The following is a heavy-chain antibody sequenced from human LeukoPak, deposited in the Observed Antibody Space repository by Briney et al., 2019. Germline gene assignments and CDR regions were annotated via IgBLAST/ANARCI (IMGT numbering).Heavy chain of an antibody. V-gene: IGHV3-9*01. J-gene: IGHJ6*02. CDR1: GFTFDDYA. CDR2: ISWNSGSI. CDR3: AKDKIGAYGMDV. D-gene: IGHD2/OR15-2a*01. Sequence: PGGSLRLPCAASGFTFDDYAMHWVRQAPGKGLEWVSGISWNSGSIGYADSVKGRFTISRDNAKNSLYLQMNSLRAEDTALYYCAKDKIGAYGMDVWGQGTTVTVSS.